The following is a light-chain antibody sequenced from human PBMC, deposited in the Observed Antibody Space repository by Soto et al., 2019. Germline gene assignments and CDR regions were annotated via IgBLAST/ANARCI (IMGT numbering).Light chain of an antibody. J-gene: IGLJ3*02. CDR2: DVT. CDR1: SSDVGGYDH. V-gene: IGLV2-14*03. CDR3: SSYTNKDTLL. Sequence: QSALTQPASVSGSPGQSITISCTGTSSDVGGYDHVSWYQQHPGKAPKLIIYDVTVRPSGISRRFSGSKSDNTASLAVSGLQPEDEADYYCSSYTNKDTLLFGEGTKPTVL.